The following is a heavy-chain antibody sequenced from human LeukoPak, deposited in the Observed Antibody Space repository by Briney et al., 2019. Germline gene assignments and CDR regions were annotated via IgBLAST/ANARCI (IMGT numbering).Heavy chain of an antibody. V-gene: IGHV4-4*07. J-gene: IGHJ4*02. Sequence: KTSETLSLTCTVSGGSISSYYWSWIRQPAGKGLEWIGRIYTSGSTNYNPSLKSRVTMSVDTSKNQFSLKLSSVTAADTAVYYCARDEPNYYYGSGSYSDYWGQGTLVTVSS. CDR3: ARDEPNYYYGSGSYSDY. D-gene: IGHD3-10*01. CDR1: GGSISSYY. CDR2: IYTSGST.